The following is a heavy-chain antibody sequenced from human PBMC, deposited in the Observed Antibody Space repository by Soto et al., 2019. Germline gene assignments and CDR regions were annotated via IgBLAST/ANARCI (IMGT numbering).Heavy chain of an antibody. Sequence: QVQLVQSGAEVKKPGASVKVSCKASGYTFTGYYMHWVRQAPGQGLEWMGWINPNSGGTNYARKFQGWVTMTRDTSISTAYMELSRLRSDDTAVYYCATSSSWSRDAFDIWGQGTMVTVSS. V-gene: IGHV1-2*04. CDR1: GYTFTGYY. CDR2: INPNSGGT. D-gene: IGHD6-13*01. CDR3: ATSSSWSRDAFDI. J-gene: IGHJ3*02.